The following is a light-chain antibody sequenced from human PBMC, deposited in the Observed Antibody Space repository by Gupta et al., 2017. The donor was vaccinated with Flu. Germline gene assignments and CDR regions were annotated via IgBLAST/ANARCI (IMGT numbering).Light chain of an antibody. J-gene: IGLJ3*02. CDR1: SSDIGGYNY. V-gene: IGLV2-8*01. CDR2: EVT. Sequence: VTISCTGSSSDIGGYNYVSWYQQHPGKAPRLMIYEVTQRPSGVPDRFSGSKSGNTAYLTVSGLQAEDEADYYWSSYAGSNDFTVFGGGTKLAVL. CDR3: SSYAGSNDFTV.